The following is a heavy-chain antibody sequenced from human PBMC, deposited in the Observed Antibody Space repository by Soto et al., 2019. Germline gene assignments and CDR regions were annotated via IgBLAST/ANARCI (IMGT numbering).Heavy chain of an antibody. CDR1: GFTFSSYA. Sequence: EVQLLESGGGLVQPGGSLRLSCAASGFTFSSYAMSWVRQAPGKWLEWVSAISGSGGSTYYADSVKGRFTISRDNSKNTLYLQMNSLRAEDTAVYYCAKIGASTVTTFLDYWGQGTLVTVSS. D-gene: IGHD4-17*01. CDR3: AKIGASTVTTFLDY. CDR2: ISGSGGST. V-gene: IGHV3-23*01. J-gene: IGHJ4*02.